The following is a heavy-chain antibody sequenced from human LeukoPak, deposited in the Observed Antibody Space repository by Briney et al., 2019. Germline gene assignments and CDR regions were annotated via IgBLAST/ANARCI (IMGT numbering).Heavy chain of an antibody. CDR2: IRQDGGEK. V-gene: IGHV3-7*01. D-gene: IGHD6-13*01. Sequence: PGGSLRLSCAVSAFTFTDYWMNWVRQAPGKGLEWVASIRQDGGEKSYVDSVKGRFTISRDNTKSSLYLQINSLRAEDTAVYYCARDGTAAGLYFYLWGQGTLVTVSS. CDR3: ARDGTAAGLYFYL. J-gene: IGHJ4*01. CDR1: AFTFTDYW.